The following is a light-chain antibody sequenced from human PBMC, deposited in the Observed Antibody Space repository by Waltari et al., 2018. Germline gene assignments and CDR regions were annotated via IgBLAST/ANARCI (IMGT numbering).Light chain of an antibody. Sequence: SYELTQPPSVSVSPGQTAIITCSGDKLGDKYASWYQQKPGQSPILVMYEDNNRPSGIPERFSAPNSVNTATLTISGTQATDEADYYCQAGDSSVVVGGGTKLTVL. CDR3: QAGDSSVV. J-gene: IGLJ2*01. CDR2: EDN. CDR1: KLGDKY. V-gene: IGLV3-1*01.